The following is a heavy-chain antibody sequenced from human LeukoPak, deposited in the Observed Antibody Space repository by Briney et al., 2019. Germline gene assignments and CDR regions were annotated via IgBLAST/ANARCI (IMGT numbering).Heavy chain of an antibody. Sequence: GGSLRLSCAASGFTFSSFTMHWVRQAPGKGLEWVAVISYDGSNKYYADSVKGRFTISRDNSKNTLYLQMNSLRAEDTAVYYCAKDRYYYDSSGLYDFWGQGTLVTVSS. CDR2: ISYDGSNK. D-gene: IGHD3-22*01. V-gene: IGHV3-30*18. J-gene: IGHJ4*02. CDR1: GFTFSSFT. CDR3: AKDRYYYDSSGLYDF.